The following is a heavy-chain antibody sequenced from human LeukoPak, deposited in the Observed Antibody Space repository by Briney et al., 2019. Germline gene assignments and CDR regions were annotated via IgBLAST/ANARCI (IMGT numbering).Heavy chain of an antibody. D-gene: IGHD4-11*01. CDR2: IYHSGST. V-gene: IGHV4-38-2*01. CDR1: GYSISSGYY. J-gene: IGHJ5*02. CDR3: ARHSGGVTTLFDP. Sequence: PSETLSLTCAVSGYSISSGYYWGWIRQPPGKGLEWIGSIYHSGSTYYNPSLKSRVTISVDTSKNQFSLKLSSVTAADTAVYYCARHSGGVTTLFDPWGQGTLVTVSS.